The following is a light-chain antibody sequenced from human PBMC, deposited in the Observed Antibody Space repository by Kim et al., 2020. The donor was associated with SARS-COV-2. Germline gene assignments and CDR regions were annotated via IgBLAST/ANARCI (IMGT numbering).Light chain of an antibody. V-gene: IGKV1-39*01. Sequence: DIQMTQSPSSLSASVGDRVTITCRASQTIKTYLNWYQQKPGEAPKLLINAASSLQSGVPSRISGSGSGTDFTLTISSLQPEDFATYYCQQSFSAPQTFGQGTKLEI. CDR2: AAS. CDR3: QQSFSAPQT. CDR1: QTIKTY. J-gene: IGKJ1*01.